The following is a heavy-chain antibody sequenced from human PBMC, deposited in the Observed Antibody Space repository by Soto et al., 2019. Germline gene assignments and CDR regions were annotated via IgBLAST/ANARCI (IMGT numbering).Heavy chain of an antibody. Sequence: PGGSLRLSCAASGFTFNSYSMSWVLQAPGKGLEWVSSISSSSSYIYYADSLKGRFTISRDNAKNSLYLQMNSLRAEDTAVYYCARDRGLRPSYYFDYWGQGTLVTVSS. CDR2: ISSSSSYI. V-gene: IGHV3-21*01. J-gene: IGHJ4*02. CDR1: GFTFNSYS. D-gene: IGHD5-12*01. CDR3: ARDRGLRPSYYFDY.